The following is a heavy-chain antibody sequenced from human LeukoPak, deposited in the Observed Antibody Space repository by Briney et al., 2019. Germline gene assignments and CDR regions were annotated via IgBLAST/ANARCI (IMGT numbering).Heavy chain of an antibody. CDR1: GYTFTSYG. J-gene: IGHJ6*03. CDR3: ARDMPKFPRFNCSSTSCYTGGHYYYYYYMDV. Sequence: GASVKVSCKASGYTFTSYGISWVRQAPGQGLEWMGWISAYNGNTNYAQKLQGRVTMTTDTSTSTAYMELRSLRSDDTAVYYCARDMPKFPRFNCSSTSCYTGGHYYYYYYMDVWGKGTTVTVSS. V-gene: IGHV1-18*01. D-gene: IGHD2-2*02. CDR2: ISAYNGNT.